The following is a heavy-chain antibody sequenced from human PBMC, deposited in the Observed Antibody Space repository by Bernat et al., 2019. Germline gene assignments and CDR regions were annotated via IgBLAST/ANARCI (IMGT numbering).Heavy chain of an antibody. D-gene: IGHD3-10*01. CDR1: GFSLSTSGMC. V-gene: IGHV2-70*15. CDR2: IDWDDDK. CDR3: ARDGSGSYPYYFDY. Sequence: QVTLRESGPALVKPTQTLTLPCTFSGFSLSTSGMCVSWIRQPPGKALEWLARIDWDDDKYYSTSLKTRLTISKDTSKNQVVLTMTNMDPVDTATYYCARDGSGSYPYYFDYWGQGTLVTVSS. J-gene: IGHJ4*02.